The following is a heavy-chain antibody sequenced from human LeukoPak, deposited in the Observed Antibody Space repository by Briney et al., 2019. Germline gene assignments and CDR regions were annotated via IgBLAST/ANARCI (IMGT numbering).Heavy chain of an antibody. Sequence: PSETLSLTCAVPGGSISSGGYSWSWIRQPPGKGLEWIGYIYHSGSTYYNPSLKSRVTISVDRSKNQFSLKLSSVTAADTAVYYCARDESGCSSTSCYNWFDPWGQGTLVTVSS. V-gene: IGHV4-30-2*01. J-gene: IGHJ5*02. CDR1: GGSISSGGYS. CDR2: IYHSGST. D-gene: IGHD2-2*01. CDR3: ARDESGCSSTSCYNWFDP.